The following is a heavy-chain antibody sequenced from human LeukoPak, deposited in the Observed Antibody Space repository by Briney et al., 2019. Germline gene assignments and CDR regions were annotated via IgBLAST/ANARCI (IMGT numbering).Heavy chain of an antibody. V-gene: IGHV3-21*01. J-gene: IGHJ6*02. CDR2: ISSSSSYI. CDR3: ARAVTPFDSSGYYYYYYGMDV. D-gene: IGHD3-22*01. CDR1: GFTFSSYS. Sequence: PGGSLRLSCAASGFTFSSYSMNWVRQAPGKGLEWVSSISSSSSYIYYADSVKGRLTISRDNAKNSLYLQMNSLRAEDTAVYYCARAVTPFDSSGYYYYYYGMDVWGQGTTVTVSS.